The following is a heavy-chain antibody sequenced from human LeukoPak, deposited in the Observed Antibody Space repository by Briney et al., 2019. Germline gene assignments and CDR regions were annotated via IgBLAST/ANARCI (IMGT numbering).Heavy chain of an antibody. V-gene: IGHV3-11*01. CDR2: ISSSGSTI. CDR3: ARDWGTGGAFDI. Sequence: GGSLRLSCAASGFTFSDNYMSRTRQAPGKGLEWVSYISSSGSTIYYADSVKGRFTISRDNAKNSLYLQMNSLRAEDTAVYYCARDWGTGGAFDIWGQGTMVTVSS. D-gene: IGHD1-1*01. J-gene: IGHJ3*02. CDR1: GFTFSDNY.